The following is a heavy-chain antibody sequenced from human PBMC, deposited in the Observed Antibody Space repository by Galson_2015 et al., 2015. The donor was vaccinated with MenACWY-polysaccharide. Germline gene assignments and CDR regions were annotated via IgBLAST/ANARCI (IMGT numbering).Heavy chain of an antibody. D-gene: IGHD5-24*01. V-gene: IGHV1-69*04. Sequence: SVKVSCKASGYKFTSYDINWVRQATGQGLEWVGRIVTSYGITSYAQKLEGRVAISADKSTATAYMEVRNLRSEDTATYFCARDHPDYNYFDYWGQGTLLIVSS. CDR2: IVTSYGIT. J-gene: IGHJ4*02. CDR1: GYKFTSYD. CDR3: ARDHPDYNYFDY.